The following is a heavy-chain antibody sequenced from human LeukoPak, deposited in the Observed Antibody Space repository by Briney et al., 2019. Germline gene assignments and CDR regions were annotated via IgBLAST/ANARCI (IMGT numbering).Heavy chain of an antibody. Sequence: SVKVSCKASGGTFSSYAISWVRQAPGQGLEWMGGIIPIFGTANYAQKFQGRVTITADESTSTAYMELSSLRSEDTAVYYCATNPPEYYYDSSGYYADYWGQGTLVTVSS. CDR3: ATNPPEYYYDSSGYYADY. CDR1: GGTFSSYA. CDR2: IIPIFGTA. J-gene: IGHJ4*02. V-gene: IGHV1-69*13. D-gene: IGHD3-22*01.